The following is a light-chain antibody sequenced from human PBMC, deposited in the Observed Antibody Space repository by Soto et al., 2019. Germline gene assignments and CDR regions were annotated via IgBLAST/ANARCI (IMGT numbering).Light chain of an antibody. CDR2: GAS. CDR3: QQYGSSTIT. J-gene: IGKJ5*01. CDR1: QSVSRSY. Sequence: EIVLTQSPGTLSLSPGERATLSCRASQSVSRSYLAWYQQKPGQAPRLLIYGASSRATGITDRFSGSGSRTDFTLTISRLEPEDFAVYYCQQYGSSTITFGQGTRLEIK. V-gene: IGKV3-20*01.